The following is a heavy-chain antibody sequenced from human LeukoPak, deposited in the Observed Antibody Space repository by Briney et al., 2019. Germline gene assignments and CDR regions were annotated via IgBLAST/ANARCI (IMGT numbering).Heavy chain of an antibody. Sequence: PSETLSLTCTVSGGSISSYYWSWIRQPPGKGLEWIGYIYYSGSTNYNPSLKSRVTISVDTSKNQFSLKLSSVTAADTAVYYCARLPGGVGATDWGQGTLVTVS. V-gene: IGHV4-59*01. J-gene: IGHJ4*02. CDR2: IYYSGST. D-gene: IGHD1-26*01. CDR1: GGSISSYY. CDR3: ARLPGGVGATD.